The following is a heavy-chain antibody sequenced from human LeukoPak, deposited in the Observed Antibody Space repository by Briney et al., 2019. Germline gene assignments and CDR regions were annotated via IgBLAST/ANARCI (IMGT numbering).Heavy chain of an antibody. CDR3: ARDDWSGPYNWFDP. J-gene: IGHJ5*02. Sequence: EASVKVSCKASGYTFTSYGISWVRQAPGQGLEWMGWISAYNGNTNYAQKLQGRVTMTTDTSTSTAYMELRSLRSDDTAVYYCARDDWSGPYNWFDPWGQGTLVTVSS. D-gene: IGHD3-3*01. V-gene: IGHV1-18*01. CDR2: ISAYNGNT. CDR1: GYTFTSYG.